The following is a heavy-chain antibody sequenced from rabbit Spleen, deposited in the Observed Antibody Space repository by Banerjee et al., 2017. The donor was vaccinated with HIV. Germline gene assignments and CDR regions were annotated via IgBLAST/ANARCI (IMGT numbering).Heavy chain of an antibody. D-gene: IGHD1-1*01. Sequence: QEQLVESGGGLVKPGASLTVTCKASGISFSSGYDMCWVRQATGKGLEWIGTIWTGSTSITWYANWALGRFTISKTSSTTVTLQLNSLTAADTATYFCARDPNYASGHYIYSFWGQGTLVTVS. CDR2: IWTGSTSIT. V-gene: IGHV1S45*01. CDR3: ARDPNYASGHYIYSF. J-gene: IGHJ4*01. CDR1: GISFSSGYD.